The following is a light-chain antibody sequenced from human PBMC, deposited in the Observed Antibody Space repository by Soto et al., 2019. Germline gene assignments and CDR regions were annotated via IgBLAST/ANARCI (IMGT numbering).Light chain of an antibody. Sequence: EIVMTQSPATLSVSPGERATLSCRASQSVIGNLAWYQQKPGQAPRLLIYGASTRATGIPARFSGSGSGTEFPLTISSLHSEDFAVYFCQQYSNWPRTFGQGTKVEIK. CDR3: QQYSNWPRT. CDR2: GAS. CDR1: QSVIGN. V-gene: IGKV3-15*01. J-gene: IGKJ1*01.